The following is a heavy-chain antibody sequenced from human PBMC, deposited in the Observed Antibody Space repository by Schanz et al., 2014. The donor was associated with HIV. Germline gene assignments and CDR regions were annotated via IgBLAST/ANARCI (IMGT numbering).Heavy chain of an antibody. D-gene: IGHD2-15*01. Sequence: EVQLVESGGGLVQPGRSLRLSCAASGFTFSSYAMSWVRQAPGKGLEWVSRMNNDVSSRLYADSVKGRFTISRDNAKNTLYLQMNSLRDEDTAVYYCARRSSDGGYYDNWGQGTLVTVSS. V-gene: IGHV3-74*02. CDR1: GFTFSSYA. CDR3: ARRSSDGGYYDN. J-gene: IGHJ4*02. CDR2: MNNDVSSR.